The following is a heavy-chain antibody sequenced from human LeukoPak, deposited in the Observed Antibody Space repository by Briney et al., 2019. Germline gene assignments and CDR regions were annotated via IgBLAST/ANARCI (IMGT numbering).Heavy chain of an antibody. D-gene: IGHD2-2*01. CDR3: TTGKIYCSTTSCSDDY. CDR1: GDTLTALS. Sequence: ASVKVSCMVSGDTLTALSMHWVRQAPGKGLEWMGGFHPEDGETIYAQKFQGRVTMTEDTSTDTAYMELSSLRSDDTAVYYCTTGKIYCSTTSCSDDYWGHGTLVTVSS. V-gene: IGHV1-24*01. CDR2: FHPEDGET. J-gene: IGHJ4*01.